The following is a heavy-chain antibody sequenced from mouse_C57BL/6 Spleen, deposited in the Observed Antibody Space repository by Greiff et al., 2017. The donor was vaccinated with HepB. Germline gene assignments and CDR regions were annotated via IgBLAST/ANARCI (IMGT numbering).Heavy chain of an antibody. D-gene: IGHD6-2*01. CDR2: ISYSGST. Sequence: EVQLQESGPGMVKPSQSLSLTCTVTGYSITSGYDWHWIRHFPGNKLEWMGYISYSGSTNYNPSLKSRISITHDTSKNHFFLKLNSVTTEDTATYYCARGLYRGAMDYWGQGTSVTVSS. J-gene: IGHJ4*01. CDR3: ARGLYRGAMDY. V-gene: IGHV3-1*01. CDR1: GYSITSGYD.